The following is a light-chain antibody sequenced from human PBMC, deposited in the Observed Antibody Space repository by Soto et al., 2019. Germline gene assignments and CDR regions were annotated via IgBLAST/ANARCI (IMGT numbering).Light chain of an antibody. CDR1: QEISTW. CDR2: DAS. CDR3: QHRV. V-gene: IGKV1-5*01. J-gene: IGKJ3*01. Sequence: DIQMTQSPSTLSASVGDRVTITCRASQEISTWLAWYQQRPGKAPHLLIYDASRLQSGVPSRFTGSGSGTEFTLTVSSLQPDDFATYYCQHRVFGPGTTLEIK.